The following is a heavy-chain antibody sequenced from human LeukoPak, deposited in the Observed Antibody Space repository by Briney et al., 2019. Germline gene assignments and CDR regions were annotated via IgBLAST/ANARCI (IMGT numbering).Heavy chain of an antibody. J-gene: IGHJ4*02. Sequence: SETLSLTCTVSGGSISSYYWSWIRQPPGKGLEWIGYIYYSGSTNYNPSLKSRVTISVDTSKNQFSLKLSSVTAADTAVYYCARRLYSYGSLDYWGQGTLVTVSS. CDR2: IYYSGST. CDR1: GGSISSYY. CDR3: ARRLYSYGSLDY. D-gene: IGHD5-18*01. V-gene: IGHV4-59*12.